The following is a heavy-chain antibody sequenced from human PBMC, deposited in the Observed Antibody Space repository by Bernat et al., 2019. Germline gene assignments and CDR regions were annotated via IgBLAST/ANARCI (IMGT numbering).Heavy chain of an antibody. CDR1: GFTFSNVW. D-gene: IGHD3-10*01. CDR3: TTFGGY. J-gene: IGHJ4*02. V-gene: IGHV3-15*01. Sequence: EVQLVESVGGLVKPGGSLRLSCAASGFTFSNVWMSWVRQAPGKGLEWVGRVKSKTDGGTTDYAAPVKGRFTVSRDDSRNTVYLQMNSLKSEDTAVYFCTTFGGYWGQGTLVTVSS. CDR2: VKSKTDGGTT.